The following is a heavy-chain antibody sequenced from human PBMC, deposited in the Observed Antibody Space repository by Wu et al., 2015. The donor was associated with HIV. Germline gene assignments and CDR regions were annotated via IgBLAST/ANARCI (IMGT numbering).Heavy chain of an antibody. Sequence: QVQLVQSGAEVKKPGASVKVSCKASGYIFTSYGISWVRQAPGQGLEWMGGFIPIAGTVKYAQKFQGRVTITTDEFTSTAYMELSSLRSDDTALYYCARGGYYDSSGYYFYYYHMDVWGKGTTVIVSS. J-gene: IGHJ6*03. D-gene: IGHD3-22*01. V-gene: IGHV1-69*01. CDR3: ARGGYYDSSGYYFYYYHMDV. CDR1: GYIFTSYG. CDR2: FIPIAGTV.